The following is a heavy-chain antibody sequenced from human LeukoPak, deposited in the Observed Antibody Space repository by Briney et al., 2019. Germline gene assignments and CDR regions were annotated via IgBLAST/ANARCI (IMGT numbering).Heavy chain of an antibody. CDR3: CRVACDSGFCNVDY. J-gene: IGHJ4*02. V-gene: IGHV4-39*07. CDR1: GDSFTSSRYF. D-gene: IGHD3-22*01. Sequence: SETLSLTCTVSGDSFTSSRYFWGWIRQPPGKGLEWIGSFYYSGSAYHNPSLKSRVTISLDTSKNHFSLKLTSVTAADTAVYYCCRVACDSGFCNVDYWGQGTLVPVTS. CDR2: FYYSGSA.